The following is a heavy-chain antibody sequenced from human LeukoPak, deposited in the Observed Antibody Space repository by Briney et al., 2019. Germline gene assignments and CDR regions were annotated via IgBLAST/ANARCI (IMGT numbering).Heavy chain of an antibody. CDR2: IIPIFGTA. CDR3: ARVNPYYYDSSGYYHVFDY. D-gene: IGHD3-22*01. CDR1: GYTFTSYG. Sequence: GASVKVSCKASGYTFTSYGISWVRQAPGQGLEWMGGIIPIFGTANYAQKFQGRVTITADESTSTAYMELSSLRSEDTAVYYCARVNPYYYDSSGYYHVFDYWGQGTLVTVSS. V-gene: IGHV1-69*13. J-gene: IGHJ4*02.